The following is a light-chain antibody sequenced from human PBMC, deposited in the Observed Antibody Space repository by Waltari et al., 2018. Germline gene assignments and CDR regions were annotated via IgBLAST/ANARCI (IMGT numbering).Light chain of an antibody. Sequence: QSALTQPRSVSGSPGQSVTIPCTSTTSYAGNFNYVSWYQHHPGKAPKLIIYEVTKRPSGVPDRLSGSKSGNTASLTISGLQAEDEADYYCCSYAGRYTFVFGTGTKVTVL. J-gene: IGLJ1*01. CDR3: CSYAGRYTFV. CDR2: EVT. V-gene: IGLV2-11*01. CDR1: TSYAGNFNY.